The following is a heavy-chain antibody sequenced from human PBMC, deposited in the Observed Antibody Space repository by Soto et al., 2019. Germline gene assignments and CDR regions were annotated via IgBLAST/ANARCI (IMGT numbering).Heavy chain of an antibody. D-gene: IGHD3-16*01. CDR1: GYTFTSYY. Sequence: QVQLVQSGAEVKKPGASVKVSCKASGYTFTSYYMHWVRQAPGQGLEWMGIINPSGGSTSYAQKFQGRVTMSRXXSXSXXNMELSSRRSAATAVYYCARDGGEADDQAVVDFDYWGQGALVTVSS. CDR3: ARDGGEADDQAVVDFDY. V-gene: IGHV1-46*03. CDR2: INPSGGST. J-gene: IGHJ4*02.